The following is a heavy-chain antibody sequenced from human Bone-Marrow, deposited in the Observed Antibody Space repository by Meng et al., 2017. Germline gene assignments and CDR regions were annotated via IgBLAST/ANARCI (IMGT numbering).Heavy chain of an antibody. D-gene: IGHD3-10*01. Sequence: QVQAVASCAEVKKPGASVKVSCKASGYTFTSYAMHWVRQATGQRLEWMGWINAGNGNTKYSQKFQGRVTITRDTSASTAYMELSSLRSEDTAVYYCARDPPYGEYGGPFDYWGQGTLVTVSS. CDR3: ARDPPYGEYGGPFDY. CDR2: INAGNGNT. J-gene: IGHJ4*02. CDR1: GYTFTSYA. V-gene: IGHV1-3*01.